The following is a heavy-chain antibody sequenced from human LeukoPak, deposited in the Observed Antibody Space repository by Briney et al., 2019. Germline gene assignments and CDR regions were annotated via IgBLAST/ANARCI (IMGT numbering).Heavy chain of an antibody. Sequence: ASVKVSCKASGYTFTGYYMHWVRQAPGQGLEWMGWIIPNTGGTNYAQKFQGRVTMTRDTSISTAYMELSRLKSDDTAVYYCARGSFSADAPLVLDYFHHWGQGTLVTVSS. D-gene: IGHD5-18*01. J-gene: IGHJ1*01. CDR1: GYTFTGYY. CDR2: IIPNTGGT. CDR3: ARGSFSADAPLVLDYFHH. V-gene: IGHV1-2*02.